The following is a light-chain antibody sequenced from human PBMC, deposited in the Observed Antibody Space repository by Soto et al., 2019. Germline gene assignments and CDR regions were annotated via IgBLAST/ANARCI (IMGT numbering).Light chain of an antibody. Sequence: QSALTQPPSVSAAPGQTVTISCSGSSSNIGKNYVSWYQHLPGTAPKLLTYDENKRPSGIPDRFSGSKSGTSATLGITGLQAGDEADYYCGSWDSSLMAVVFGGGTKVTVL. J-gene: IGLJ2*01. CDR2: DEN. V-gene: IGLV1-51*01. CDR3: GSWDSSLMAVV. CDR1: SSNIGKNY.